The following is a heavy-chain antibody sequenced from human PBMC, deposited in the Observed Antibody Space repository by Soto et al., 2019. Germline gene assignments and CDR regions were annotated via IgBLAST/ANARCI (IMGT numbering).Heavy chain of an antibody. V-gene: IGHV1-3*01. CDR2: INAGNGNT. J-gene: IGHJ6*03. CDR3: ARRGDTCCGGSCYSRLGGLVYYYYYMDV. Sequence: QVQLVQSGAEVKKPGASVKVSCKASGYTFTSYAMHWVRQAPGQRLEWMGWINAGNGNTKYSQKFQGRVTITRDTSASTAYMELSSLRSEDTAVYYCARRGDTCCGGSCYSRLGGLVYYYYYMDVWGKGTTVTVSS. D-gene: IGHD2-15*01. CDR1: GYTFTSYA.